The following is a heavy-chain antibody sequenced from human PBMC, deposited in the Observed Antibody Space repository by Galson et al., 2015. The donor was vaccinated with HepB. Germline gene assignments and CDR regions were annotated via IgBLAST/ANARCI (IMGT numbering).Heavy chain of an antibody. V-gene: IGHV1-3*01. CDR3: ARGSGSHYSPFDH. CDR2: INDASGDT. D-gene: IGHD3-10*01. Sequence: SVKVSCKASGFTFTDYAKQWVRQAPGQSLEWMGWINDASGDTKYSQRLQARVTITRDTSASTAYMELKTLTYDDTAVYYCARGSGSHYSPFDHWGQGTLVIVSS. J-gene: IGHJ4*02. CDR1: GFTFTDYA.